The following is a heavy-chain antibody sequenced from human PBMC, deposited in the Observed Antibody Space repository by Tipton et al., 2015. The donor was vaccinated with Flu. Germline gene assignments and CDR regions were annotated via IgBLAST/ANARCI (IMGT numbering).Heavy chain of an antibody. D-gene: IGHD2-8*01. J-gene: IGHJ3*02. CDR1: GGSISSGGYY. CDR2: MYYSGST. CDR3: VRDVYGTDAFEI. Sequence: TLSLTCTVSGGSISSGGYYWSWIRQHPGKSLEWIGYMYYSGSTYYNPSLKSRVTISVDTSKNQFSLKLSSVTAADTAVYYCVRDVYGTDAFEIWGQGTKVTVSS. V-gene: IGHV4-31*03.